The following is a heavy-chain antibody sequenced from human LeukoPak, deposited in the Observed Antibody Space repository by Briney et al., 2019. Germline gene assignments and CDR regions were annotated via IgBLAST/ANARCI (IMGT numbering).Heavy chain of an antibody. CDR3: AREGEVAGDILTGYYTD. D-gene: IGHD3-9*01. J-gene: IGHJ4*02. Sequence: GSSVKVSCKASGGTFSSYAISWVRQAPGQGLEWMGGIIPIFGTANYAQKFQGRVTITTDESTSTAYMELSSLRSEDTAVYYCAREGEVAGDILTGYYTDWGQGTLVTVSS. V-gene: IGHV1-69*05. CDR1: GGTFSSYA. CDR2: IIPIFGTA.